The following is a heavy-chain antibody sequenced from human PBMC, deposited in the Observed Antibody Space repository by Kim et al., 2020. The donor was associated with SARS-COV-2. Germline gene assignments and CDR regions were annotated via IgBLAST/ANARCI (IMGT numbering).Heavy chain of an antibody. J-gene: IGHJ4*02. CDR2: IKQDGSDR. CDR3: ATYGIRVAGVGY. Sequence: GGSLRLSCAASGFTFSKYWMSWVRQAPGKGPEWLANIKQDGSDRHYVDSVKGRFTISRDNAKNSLYLQMNNLRAEDTAVYYCATYGIRVAGVGYWGQGTLVPLSS. D-gene: IGHD6-19*01. CDR1: GFTFSKYW. V-gene: IGHV3-7*01.